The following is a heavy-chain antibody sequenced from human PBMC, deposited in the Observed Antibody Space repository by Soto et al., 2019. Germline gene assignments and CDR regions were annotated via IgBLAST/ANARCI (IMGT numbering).Heavy chain of an antibody. Sequence: DVQLVESGGDLVQPGGSLRLSCAASGFTFGSSWMHWIRQDPERGLVWVARINSDGSSTDYADSVKGRFTISRDNAQNTLSLQMSSLRVEDTAVYYCAKIVTTGIAGGYFESWGQGALVTVSS. D-gene: IGHD6-13*01. J-gene: IGHJ4*02. CDR1: GFTFGSSW. CDR2: INSDGSST. V-gene: IGHV3-74*01. CDR3: AKIVTTGIAGGYFES.